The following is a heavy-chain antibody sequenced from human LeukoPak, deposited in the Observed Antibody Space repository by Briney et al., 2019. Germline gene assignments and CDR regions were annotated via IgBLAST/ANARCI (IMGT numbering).Heavy chain of an antibody. CDR2: IIPIFGTA. J-gene: IGHJ3*02. D-gene: IGHD4-17*01. CDR1: GGSFSAYS. V-gene: IGHV1-69*06. CDR3: ASVDYGDYVAFDI. Sequence: ASVKVSCKASGGSFSAYSFSWVRQAPGQGLEWMGGIIPIFGTANYAQKFQGRVTITADKSTSTAYMELSSLRSEDTAVYYCASVDYGDYVAFDIWGQGTMVTVSS.